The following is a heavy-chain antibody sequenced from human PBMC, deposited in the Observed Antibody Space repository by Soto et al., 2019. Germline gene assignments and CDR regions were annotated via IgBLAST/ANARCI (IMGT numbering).Heavy chain of an antibody. CDR2: ISYDGSNK. V-gene: IGHV3-30*18. D-gene: IGHD3-22*01. Sequence: PGGTLRLSCAASGFTFSSYCMHWVRQAPGKGLERVAVISYDGSNKYYADSVKGRFTISRDNSKNTLYLQMNSLRAEDTAVYYCAKDGDSSGYYHFYYYYGMDVWGQGTTVTVSS. CDR3: AKDGDSSGYYHFYYYYGMDV. J-gene: IGHJ6*02. CDR1: GFTFSSYC.